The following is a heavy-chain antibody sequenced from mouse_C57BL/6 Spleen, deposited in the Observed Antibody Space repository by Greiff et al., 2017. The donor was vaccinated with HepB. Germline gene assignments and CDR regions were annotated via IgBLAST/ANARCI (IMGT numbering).Heavy chain of an antibody. CDR3: ARDHGSSYSFDY. V-gene: IGHV1-50*01. J-gene: IGHJ2*01. CDR1: GYTFTSYW. Sequence: QVQLKQPGAELVKPGASVKLSCKASGYTFTSYWMQWVKQRPGQGLEWIGEIDPSDSYTNYNQKFKGKATLTVDTSSSTAYMQLSSLTSEDSAVYYCARDHGSSYSFDYWGQGTTLTVSS. D-gene: IGHD1-1*01. CDR2: IDPSDSYT.